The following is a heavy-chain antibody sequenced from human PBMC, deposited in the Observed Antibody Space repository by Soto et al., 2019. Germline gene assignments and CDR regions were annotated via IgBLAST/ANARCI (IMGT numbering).Heavy chain of an antibody. CDR1: GFTFSSYG. J-gene: IGHJ4*02. CDR3: AKDRIAAADSFDY. V-gene: IGHV3-30*18. D-gene: IGHD6-13*01. Sequence: GGSLRLSCAASGFTFSSYGMHWVRQAPGKGLEWVAVISYDGGNKYYADSVKGRFTISRDNSKNTLYLQMNSLRAEDTAVYYCAKDRIAAADSFDYWGQGTLVTVSS. CDR2: ISYDGGNK.